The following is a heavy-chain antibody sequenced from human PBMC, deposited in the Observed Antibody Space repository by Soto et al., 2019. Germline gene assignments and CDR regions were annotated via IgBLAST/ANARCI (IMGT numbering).Heavy chain of an antibody. V-gene: IGHV1-46*03. CDR3: IGEEWGMRYFDD. CDR1: EYTFTDYF. D-gene: IGHD3-16*01. J-gene: IGHJ4*02. CDR2: INLGGTTT. Sequence: QVQLVQSGAEVKKPGASVKLSCQASEYTFTDYFIHWVRQAPGQGLEWMGLINLGGTTTTYAQKLQGGLTIVRDSSTRTAYMELSCLRSEDTAVCYCIGEEWGMRYFDDWGQGTLVSVSS.